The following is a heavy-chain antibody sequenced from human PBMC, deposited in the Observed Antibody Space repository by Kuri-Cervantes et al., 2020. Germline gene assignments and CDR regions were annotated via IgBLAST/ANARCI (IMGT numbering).Heavy chain of an antibody. Sequence: SVKVSCKASGGTFSSYAISWVRQAPGRGLEWMGGIIPIFGTANYAQKFQGRVTITADESTSTAYMELSSLRSEDTAVYYCSTDTVTTTGNAFDIWGQGTMVTVSS. J-gene: IGHJ3*02. V-gene: IGHV1-69*13. CDR3: STDTVTTTGNAFDI. CDR1: GGTFSSYA. CDR2: IIPIFGTA. D-gene: IGHD4-17*01.